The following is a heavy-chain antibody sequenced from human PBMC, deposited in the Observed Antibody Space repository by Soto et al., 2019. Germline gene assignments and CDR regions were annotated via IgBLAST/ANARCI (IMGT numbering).Heavy chain of an antibody. CDR3: AKGVTDSGRYYRNWFDH. CDR1: GFTFSSYA. CDR2: ISGSGGST. V-gene: IGHV3-23*01. J-gene: IGHJ5*02. Sequence: LRLSCAASGFTFSSYAMSWVRQAPGKGLEWVSAISGSGGSTYYADSVKGRFTISRDNSKNTLYLQMNSLRAEDTAVYYCAKGVTDSGRYYRNWFDHWGQGTLVTVSS. D-gene: IGHD1-26*01.